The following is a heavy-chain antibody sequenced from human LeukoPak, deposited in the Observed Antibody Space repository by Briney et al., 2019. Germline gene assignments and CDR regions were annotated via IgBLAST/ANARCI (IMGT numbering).Heavy chain of an antibody. V-gene: IGHV4-34*01. D-gene: IGHD6-19*01. CDR2: INHSGST. Sequence: SETLSLTCAVYGGSFSGYYWSWIRQPPGKGLEWIGEINHSGSTNYNPSLESRVTISVDTSKNQFSLKLTSVTAADTAVYYCAGHNSDWYPLDYWGQGTLVTVSS. CDR3: AGHNSDWYPLDY. J-gene: IGHJ4*02. CDR1: GGSFSGYY.